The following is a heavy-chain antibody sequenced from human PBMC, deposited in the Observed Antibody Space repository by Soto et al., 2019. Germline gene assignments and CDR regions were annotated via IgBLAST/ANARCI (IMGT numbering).Heavy chain of an antibody. J-gene: IGHJ3*01. CDR1: GFTFYNYA. CDR3: AKKGLGSLATYCTTGDCHYAFDV. D-gene: IGHD2-8*01. Sequence: EVQLLESGGGLVRPGGSLRLSCAASGFTFYNYAMNWVRQAPGKGLEWVSTISGGGDGTYYADSVKGRFTISRDNSRNTVYLQMNSLRAEDTAVYYCAKKGLGSLATYCTTGDCHYAFDVWGQGTLVTVSS. V-gene: IGHV3-23*01. CDR2: ISGGGDGT.